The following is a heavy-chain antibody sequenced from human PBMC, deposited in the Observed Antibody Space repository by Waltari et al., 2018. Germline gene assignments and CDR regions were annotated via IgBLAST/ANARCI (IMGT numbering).Heavy chain of an antibody. CDR3: AGDGRQYRGSHNGFDP. J-gene: IGHJ5*02. Sequence: QVQLQELGPGLVKPSQTLSLTCTVSGGSISSGRYYWAWIRQPAGKGLEWIGYIYTNGSTNFNPSLKSRGAISVDTSKSQISLMRSSVTAADTAVYYCAGDGRQYRGSHNGFDPWGQGTLVTVSS. D-gene: IGHD1-26*01. CDR1: GGSISSGRYY. V-gene: IGHV4-61*09. CDR2: IYTNGST.